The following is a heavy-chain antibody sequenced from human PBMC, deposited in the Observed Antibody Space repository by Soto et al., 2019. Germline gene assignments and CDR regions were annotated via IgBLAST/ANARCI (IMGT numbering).Heavy chain of an antibody. V-gene: IGHV1-58*01. CDR3: AALGVNFDH. CDR2: IGVGSGNR. Sequence: ASGKVSCKASGFTFTSSSVQWVRQARGQRLEWIGWIGVGSGNRHYAQKFQERVTITRDMSTNTAYMELSSLRSEDTAVYYCAALGVNFDHWSQGTLVTVSS. D-gene: IGHD2-8*01. J-gene: IGHJ4*02. CDR1: GFTFTSSS.